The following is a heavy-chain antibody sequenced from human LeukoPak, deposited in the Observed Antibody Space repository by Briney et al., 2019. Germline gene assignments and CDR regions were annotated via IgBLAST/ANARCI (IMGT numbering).Heavy chain of an antibody. CDR2: ISGSGGST. J-gene: IGHJ4*02. CDR1: LVTSSTDA. D-gene: IGHD6-13*01. Sequence: GGSLRLSCAASLVTSSTDAMSWVRQAPGKGLEWVSAISGSGGSTYYADSVKGRFTISRDNSKNTLYLQMNSLRAEDTAVYYCAKDFRSSGYRYFDYWGQGTLVTVSS. CDR3: AKDFRSSGYRYFDY. V-gene: IGHV3-23*01.